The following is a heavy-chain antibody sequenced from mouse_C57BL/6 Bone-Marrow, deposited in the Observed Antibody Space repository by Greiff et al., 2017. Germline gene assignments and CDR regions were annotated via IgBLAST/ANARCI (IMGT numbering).Heavy chain of an antibody. CDR3: ANYYGSSYGDFDV. J-gene: IGHJ1*03. D-gene: IGHD1-1*01. CDR2: IYPRSGNT. CDR1: GYTFTSYG. Sequence: QVQLQQSGAELARPGASVKLSCKASGYTFTSYGISWVKQRTGQGLEWIGEIYPRSGNTYYNEKFKGKATLTADKSSSTAYLELRSLTSEDSAVYFCANYYGSSYGDFDVWGTGTTVTVSS. V-gene: IGHV1-81*01.